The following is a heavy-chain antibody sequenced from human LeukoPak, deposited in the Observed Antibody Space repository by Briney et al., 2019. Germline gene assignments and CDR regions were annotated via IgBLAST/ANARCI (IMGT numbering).Heavy chain of an antibody. J-gene: IGHJ4*02. CDR3: ARGLRSGWLFDY. D-gene: IGHD6-19*01. CDR1: GGSISSGDYY. Sequence: SETLSLTCTVSGGSISSGDYYWSWIRQPPGKGLEWIGYIYYSGSTYYNPSLKSRVTISVDTSENQISLKLNSVTAADTAVYYCARGLRSGWLFDYWGQGTLVTVSS. CDR2: IYYSGST. V-gene: IGHV4-30-4*01.